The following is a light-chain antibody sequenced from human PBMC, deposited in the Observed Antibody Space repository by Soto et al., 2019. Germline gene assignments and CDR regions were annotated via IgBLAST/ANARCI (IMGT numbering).Light chain of an antibody. CDR1: QSVSSY. Sequence: EILLTQSPATLSLSPGEGATLSCSARQSVSSYLAWYQQKPGQAPRLLIYDASNRATGIPARFSGSGSGTDFTLTISRLEPEYFAVYYCQRRSYWLTCGGGPNVEI. CDR3: QRRSYWLT. CDR2: DAS. J-gene: IGKJ4*01. V-gene: IGKV3-11*01.